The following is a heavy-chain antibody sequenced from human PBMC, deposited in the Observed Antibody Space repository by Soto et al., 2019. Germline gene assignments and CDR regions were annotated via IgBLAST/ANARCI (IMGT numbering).Heavy chain of an antibody. Sequence: SETQCLTYGVSDGTIISPDGWTWVRKPPGKGLEWIGGISTSGSTNYTPSLKSRVTMSVDTSKSQFSLRLSSVTAADTAVYYCARGSCRSSSCYGFDHWGQGTLVTVSS. CDR2: ISTSGST. V-gene: IGHV4-4*07. CDR3: ARGSCRSSSCYGFDH. D-gene: IGHD2-2*01. CDR1: DGTIISPD. J-gene: IGHJ4*02.